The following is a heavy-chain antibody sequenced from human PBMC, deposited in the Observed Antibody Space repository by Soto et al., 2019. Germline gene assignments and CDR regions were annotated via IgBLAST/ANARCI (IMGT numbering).Heavy chain of an antibody. D-gene: IGHD3-10*01. V-gene: IGHV1-46*01. CDR3: AKGYGSGSYYRY. J-gene: IGHJ4*02. CDR2: INPSDGST. Sequence: ASVNVSCKASGYSFTNYYLHWVRQAPGQGLEWIGIINPSDGSTSFAQKFPGRVTMTRDTSTSTVYMELSSLRSEDTAVFYCAKGYGSGSYYRYWGQGNLVHVSS. CDR1: GYSFTNYY.